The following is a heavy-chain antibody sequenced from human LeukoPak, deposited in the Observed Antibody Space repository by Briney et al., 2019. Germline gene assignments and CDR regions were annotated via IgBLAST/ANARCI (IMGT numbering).Heavy chain of an antibody. D-gene: IGHD3-22*01. Sequence: ASVKVSCKASGYTFTSYYMHWVRQAPGQGLEWMGIINPSGGSTSYAQKFQGRVTITADESTSTAYMELSSLRSEDTAVYYCATPGYYDSSGYSAPYYFDYWGQGTLVTVSS. CDR1: GYTFTSYY. CDR2: INPSGGST. V-gene: IGHV1-46*01. CDR3: ATPGYYDSSGYSAPYYFDY. J-gene: IGHJ4*02.